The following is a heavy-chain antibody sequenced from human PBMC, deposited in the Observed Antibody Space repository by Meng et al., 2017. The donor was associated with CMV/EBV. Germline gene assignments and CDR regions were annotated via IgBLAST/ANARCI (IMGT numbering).Heavy chain of an antibody. J-gene: IGHJ6*02. CDR2: ISSSSSTI. CDR1: GFTFSSYE. D-gene: IGHD2-2*01. CDR3: ARDRYCSSTSCYEYYYYYGMDV. Sequence: GGSLRLSCAASGFTFSSYEMNWVRQAPGKGLEWVSYISSSSSTIYYADSVKGRFTISRDNAKNSLYLQMNSLRAEDTAVYYCARDRYCSSTSCYEYYYYYGMDVWGQGTTVTVSS. V-gene: IGHV3-48*03.